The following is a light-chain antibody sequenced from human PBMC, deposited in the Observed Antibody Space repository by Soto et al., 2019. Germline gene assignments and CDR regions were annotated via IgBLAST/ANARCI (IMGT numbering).Light chain of an antibody. CDR1: QSISSW. CDR3: QQYNSYWGTWT. CDR2: KAS. V-gene: IGKV1-5*03. Sequence: DLQMTQSPSTLSASVGDRVTITCRASQSISSWLAWYQQKPGKAPKLLIYKASSLESGVPSRFSGSGSGTEFTLTISSLQPDDFATYYCQQYNSYWGTWTFGQGTKVEIK. J-gene: IGKJ1*01.